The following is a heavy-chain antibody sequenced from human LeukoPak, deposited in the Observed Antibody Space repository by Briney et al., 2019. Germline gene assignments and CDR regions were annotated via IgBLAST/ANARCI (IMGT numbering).Heavy chain of an antibody. V-gene: IGHV4-59*08. CDR1: GCSISSYY. CDR3: ARLGEYYYDSSGWYYFDY. J-gene: IGHJ4*02. D-gene: IGHD3-22*01. Sequence: SETLSLTCTVSGCSISSYYWSWIRQPPGKGLEWIGYIYYSGSTNYNPSLKSRVTISVDTSKNQFSLKLSSVTAADTAVYYCARLGEYYYDSSGWYYFDYWGQGTLVTVSS. CDR2: IYYSGST.